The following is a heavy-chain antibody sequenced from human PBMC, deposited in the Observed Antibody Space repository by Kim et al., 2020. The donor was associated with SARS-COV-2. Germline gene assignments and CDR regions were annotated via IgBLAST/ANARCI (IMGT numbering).Heavy chain of an antibody. V-gene: IGHV3-7*01. CDR2: EK. CDR3: ARDPDTGTADY. J-gene: IGHJ4*02. Sequence: EKFYQALVRGRFTIARDTAKNSLYLQMNSLGAGDTAVYYWARDPDTGTADYWGQGTLVTVSS. D-gene: IGHD2-8*02.